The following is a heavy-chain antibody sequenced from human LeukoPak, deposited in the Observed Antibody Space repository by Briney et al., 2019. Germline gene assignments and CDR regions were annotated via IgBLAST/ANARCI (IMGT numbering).Heavy chain of an antibody. D-gene: IGHD6-13*01. CDR2: ISWNSGNM. Sequence: PGGSLRLSCAPSGFMFNDYALHWVRQAPGKGLEWASSISWNSGNMYYVDSVKGRFTISRDNAKNSLSLQMNSLKPEDTALYYCAKGPGLGAGKRYLDLWGRGTLVIVSS. V-gene: IGHV3-9*01. J-gene: IGHJ2*01. CDR3: AKGPGLGAGKRYLDL. CDR1: GFMFNDYA.